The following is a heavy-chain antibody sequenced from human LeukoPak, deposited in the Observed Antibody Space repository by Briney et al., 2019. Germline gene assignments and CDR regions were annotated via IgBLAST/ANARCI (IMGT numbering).Heavy chain of an antibody. J-gene: IGHJ5*02. CDR1: VYTVTRHY. CDR2: INPGGSWT. D-gene: IGHD1-26*01. Sequence: ASVNVSCKASVYTVTRHYMHWVRQAPGQGLEWMGVINPGGSWTSYAQKFQGRVTMTRDMSTSTDYMELSSLRSEDTAVYYCARANSVGDTAWWFDPWGQGTLVTVSS. CDR3: ARANSVGDTAWWFDP. V-gene: IGHV1-46*01.